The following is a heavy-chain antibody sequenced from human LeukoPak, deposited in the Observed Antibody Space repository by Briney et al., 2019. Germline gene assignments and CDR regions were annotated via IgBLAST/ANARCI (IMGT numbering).Heavy chain of an antibody. CDR3: AKYGSGSYYNQYYYYMDV. V-gene: IGHV3-7*03. D-gene: IGHD3-10*01. CDR2: IKQDGSEK. J-gene: IGHJ6*03. CDR1: GFTFSSYW. Sequence: PGGSLRLSCAASGFTFSSYWMSWVRQAPGKGLEWVANIKQDGSEKYYVDSVKGRFTISRDNSKNTLYLQMNSLRAEDTAVYYCAKYGSGSYYNQYYYYMDVWGKGTTVTVSS.